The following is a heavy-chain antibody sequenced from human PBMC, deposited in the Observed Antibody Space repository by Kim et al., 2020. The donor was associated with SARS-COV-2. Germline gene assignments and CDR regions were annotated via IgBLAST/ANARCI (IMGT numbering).Heavy chain of an antibody. J-gene: IGHJ4*02. Sequence: YAGSVKGRFTIARNNSKNTLYPQKNSLRAEETAVYYCAGDSRGITMIVVNWGQGTLVTVSS. D-gene: IGHD3-22*01. V-gene: IGHV3-30*01. CDR3: AGDSRGITMIVVN.